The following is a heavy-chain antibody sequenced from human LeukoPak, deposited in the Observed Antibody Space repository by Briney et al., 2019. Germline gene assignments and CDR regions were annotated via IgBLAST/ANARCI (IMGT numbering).Heavy chain of an antibody. J-gene: IGHJ4*02. CDR3: APHSGSGSWYFDY. D-gene: IGHD3-10*01. Sequence: PGGSLRLSCAASGFTFSSYAMSWVRQAPGKGLEWVSAISGSGGSTYYADSVKGRFTISRDNSKNTLYLQMNSLRAEDTAVYYCAPHSGSGSWYFDYWGQGTLVTVSS. CDR1: GFTFSSYA. CDR2: ISGSGGST. V-gene: IGHV3-23*01.